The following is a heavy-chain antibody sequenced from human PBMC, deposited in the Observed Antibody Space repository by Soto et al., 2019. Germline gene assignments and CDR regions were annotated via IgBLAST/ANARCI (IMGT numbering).Heavy chain of an antibody. Sequence: EVQLVESGGGLVQPGRSLRLSCAASGFTFDDYAMHWVRQAPGKGLEWVSGISWNSGSIGYADSVKGRFTISRDNAKKSQYLQMNRLRAEDTALYYCAKDREWGVDAARPELGGFDYWGQGTLVTVSS. CDR2: ISWNSGSI. V-gene: IGHV3-9*01. D-gene: IGHD3-16*01. CDR1: GFTFDDYA. J-gene: IGHJ4*02. CDR3: AKDREWGVDAARPELGGFDY.